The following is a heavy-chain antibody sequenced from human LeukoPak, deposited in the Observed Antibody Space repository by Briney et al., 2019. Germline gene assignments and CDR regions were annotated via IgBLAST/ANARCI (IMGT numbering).Heavy chain of an antibody. Sequence: SETLSLTCTVSGGSISSSSYYWGWIRQPPGKGLEWIGYIYYSGSTNYNPSLKSRVTISVDTSKNQFSLKLSSVTAADTAVYYCATSMVRGVIIDYWGQGTLVTVSS. CDR1: GGSISSSSYY. CDR3: ATSMVRGVIIDY. D-gene: IGHD3-10*01. V-gene: IGHV4-61*05. CDR2: IYYSGST. J-gene: IGHJ4*02.